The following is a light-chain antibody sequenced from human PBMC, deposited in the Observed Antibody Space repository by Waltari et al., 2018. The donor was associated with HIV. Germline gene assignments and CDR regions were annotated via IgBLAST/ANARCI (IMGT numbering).Light chain of an antibody. J-gene: IGLJ2*01. CDR2: EVT. CDR3: SSYGDNIRVL. CDR1: SSDIGAYDS. V-gene: IGLV2-8*01. Sequence: QSALTQPPSASGSLGQSVTISATGSSSDIGAYDSVSWFQQHPHSAPKLLLYEVTKRPSGVPDRFSGSRSGDTAFLSVSGLQPDDSAAYFCSSYGDNIRVLFGGGTNLTVL.